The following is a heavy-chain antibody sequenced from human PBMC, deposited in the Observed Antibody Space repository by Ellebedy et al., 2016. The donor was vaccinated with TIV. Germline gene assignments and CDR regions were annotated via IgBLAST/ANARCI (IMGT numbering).Heavy chain of an antibody. V-gene: IGHV3-74*01. CDR3: TREQNWAHDY. CDR1: GFTFSNHW. D-gene: IGHD3-16*01. CDR2: IDSDGTST. J-gene: IGHJ4*02. Sequence: PGGFLRLSCAASGFTFSNHWMYWVRQGPGKGLVWVSRIDSDGTSTTYADSVKGRFTISRDNAKNTLYLQMNSLRVEDTAVYYCTREQNWAHDYWGQGTLVTVSS.